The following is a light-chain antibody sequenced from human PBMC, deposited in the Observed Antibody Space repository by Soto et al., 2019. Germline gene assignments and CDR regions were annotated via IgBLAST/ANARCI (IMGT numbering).Light chain of an antibody. CDR3: QQCGSSPWT. CDR2: AAS. Sequence: EIVLTQSPGTLSLSPGERATLSCRASQRVSSYYLAWYQQKPGQAPRLLIYAASSRATGIPDRFSGGGSGTDFTLTISRLEPEDFAVYYSQQCGSSPWTFGQGTKVEIK. J-gene: IGKJ1*01. CDR1: QRVSSYY. V-gene: IGKV3-20*01.